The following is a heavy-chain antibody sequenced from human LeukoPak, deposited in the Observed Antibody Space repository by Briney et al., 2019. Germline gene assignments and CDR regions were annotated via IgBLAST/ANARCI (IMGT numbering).Heavy chain of an antibody. CDR1: GGSVSRGSYY. CDR3: ARRWYHAYCDY. J-gene: IGHJ4*02. Sequence: SETLSLTCTVSGGSVSRGSYYWNWIRQPPGKGLEWIGCIDYSGSTYYNPSLKSRVTVSADTSKNQFSLKLTSVTAADTAVYYCARRWYHAYCDYWGQGSLVTVSS. CDR2: IDYSGST. D-gene: IGHD2-15*01. V-gene: IGHV4-61*01.